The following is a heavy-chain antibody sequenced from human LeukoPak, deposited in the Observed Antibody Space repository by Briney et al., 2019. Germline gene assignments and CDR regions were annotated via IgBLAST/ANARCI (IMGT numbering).Heavy chain of an antibody. D-gene: IGHD2-2*02. CDR2: INPNSGGT. CDR1: GYTFTGYY. CDR3: ARDGESPYCSSTSCYRYFQH. J-gene: IGHJ1*01. V-gene: IGHV1-2*02. Sequence: GASVKVSCKASGYTFTGYYMHWVRQAPGQGLEWMGWINPNSGGTNYSQKFQGRVTMTRDTSISTAYMELSRLRSDDTAVYYCARDGESPYCSSTSCYRYFQHWGQGTLVTVSS.